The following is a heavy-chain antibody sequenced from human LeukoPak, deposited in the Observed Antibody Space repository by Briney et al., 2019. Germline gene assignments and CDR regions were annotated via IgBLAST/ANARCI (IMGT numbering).Heavy chain of an antibody. CDR2: LSNSGGSGGTT. CDR3: AKAMSTDHYDSKGFYRADFDS. J-gene: IGHJ4*02. V-gene: IGHV3-23*01. Sequence: PGGSLRLSCAASGFTFSTYAMSWVRQAPGKGLEWVSALSNSGGSGGTTYFADSVKGRFSISRDNSKSTLYLQLSSLTAEDTAVYYCAKAMSTDHYDSKGFYRADFDSWGQGTLVTVSS. CDR1: GFTFSTYA. D-gene: IGHD3-22*01.